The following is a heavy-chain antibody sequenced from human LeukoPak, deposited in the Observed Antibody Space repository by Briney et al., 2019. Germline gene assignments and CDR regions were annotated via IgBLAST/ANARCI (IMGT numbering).Heavy chain of an antibody. Sequence: SETLSLTCTVAGASLSSGLYDWGWIRQPPGKGRTWIGSVCVSGSTLFTSACEKRVAMPVDRSKNQFSLKLNSVTAADTATYYCARICEVATCAKFEYWGQGILVTVAS. CDR1: GASLSSGLYD. J-gene: IGHJ4*02. D-gene: IGHD2-21*02. CDR3: ARICEVATCAKFEY. V-gene: IGHV4-39*01. CDR2: VCVSGST.